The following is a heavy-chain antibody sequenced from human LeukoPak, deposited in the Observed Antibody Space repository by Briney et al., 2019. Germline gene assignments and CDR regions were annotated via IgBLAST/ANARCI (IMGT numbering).Heavy chain of an antibody. Sequence: SETLSLTCTVSGGSISSYYWSWIRQPPGKGLEWIGYIYYTGSTNYSPSLKSRVTISVDTSKNQFSLKLSSVTAADTAVYYCARVDNFDYWGQGTLVTVSS. V-gene: IGHV4-59*01. J-gene: IGHJ4*02. CDR3: ARVDNFDY. CDR1: GGSISSYY. CDR2: IYYTGST.